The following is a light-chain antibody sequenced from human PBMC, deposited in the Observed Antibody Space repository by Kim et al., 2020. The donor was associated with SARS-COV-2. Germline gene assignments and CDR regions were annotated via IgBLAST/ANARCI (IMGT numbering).Light chain of an antibody. CDR1: SSDVGGYNY. J-gene: IGLJ3*02. Sequence: SPVESVTLSRTGTSSDVGGYNYVSWYQQHPGTAPKLMIYDVSRRPSGVPDRFSGSKSGNTASLTISGLQAEDEADYSCCSYAGRWVFGGGTQLTVL. CDR2: DVS. CDR3: CSYAGRWV. V-gene: IGLV2-11*01.